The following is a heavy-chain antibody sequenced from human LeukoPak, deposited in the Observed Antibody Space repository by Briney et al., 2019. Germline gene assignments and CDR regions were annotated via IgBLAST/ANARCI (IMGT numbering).Heavy chain of an antibody. CDR3: ARVEYYYYMDV. J-gene: IGHJ6*03. Sequence: SETLSLTCTVSGGSISSSSYYWGWIRQPPGKGLEWIGSIYYSGSTYYNPSLKSRVAISVDTSKNQFSLKLSSVTAADTAVYYCARVEYYYYMDVWGKGTTVTVSS. CDR2: IYYSGST. V-gene: IGHV4-39*07. CDR1: GGSISSSSYY.